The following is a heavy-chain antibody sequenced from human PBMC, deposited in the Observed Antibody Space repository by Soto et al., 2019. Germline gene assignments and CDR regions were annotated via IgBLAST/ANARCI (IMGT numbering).Heavy chain of an antibody. CDR2: IIPILGIA. CDR1: GAQITSKS. J-gene: IGHJ4*02. D-gene: IGHD3-9*01. CDR3: ARGPGGYYDILTGLGY. Sequence: SVKASCKASGAQITSKSICSVRQDPGTRIEWMGRIIPILGIANYEQNFQGRVTITADKSTSTAYMELSSLRCEDTAVYYCARGPGGYYDILTGLGYWGQGTLGTVSS. V-gene: IGHV1-69*04.